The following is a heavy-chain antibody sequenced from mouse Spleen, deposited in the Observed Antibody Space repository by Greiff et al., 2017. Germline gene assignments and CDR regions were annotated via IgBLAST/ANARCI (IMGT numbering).Heavy chain of an antibody. J-gene: IGHJ3*01. V-gene: IGHV5-9-3*01. CDR3: AKEGNYYYGSSSAWFAY. D-gene: IGHD1-1*01. CDR2: ISSGGGNT. CDR1: GFTFSSYA. Sequence: EVQLVESGGGLVKLGGSLKLSCAASGFTFSSYAMSWVRQTPEKRLEWVATISSGGGNTYYPDSVKGRFTISRDNAKNTLYLQMSSLKSEDTAMYYCAKEGNYYYGSSSAWFAYWGQGTLVTVSA.